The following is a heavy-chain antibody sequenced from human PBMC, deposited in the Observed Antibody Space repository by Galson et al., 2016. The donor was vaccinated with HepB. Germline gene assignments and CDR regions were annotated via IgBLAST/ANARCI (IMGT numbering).Heavy chain of an antibody. D-gene: IGHD4-17*01. CDR3: AQVRNYGDSRYGMDV. CDR1: GFRFDDYT. Sequence: SLRLSCAASGFRFDDYTMHWVRQAPGKGLERVSGINWNGAGIGYADSVKGRFTISIDNAKISLFLQMNSLRAEHTALYYCAQVRNYGDSRYGMDVWGQGATVTVSS. CDR2: INWNGAGI. J-gene: IGHJ6*02. V-gene: IGHV3-9*01.